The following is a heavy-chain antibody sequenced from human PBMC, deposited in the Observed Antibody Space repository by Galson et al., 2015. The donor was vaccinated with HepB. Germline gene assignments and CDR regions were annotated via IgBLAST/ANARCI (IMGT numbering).Heavy chain of an antibody. CDR2: ISSSSSYT. CDR1: GFTFSDYY. D-gene: IGHD3-22*01. J-gene: IGHJ4*02. V-gene: IGHV3-11*05. CDR3: ARVADSVVITPFDY. Sequence: SLRLSCAASGFTFSDYYMSWIRQAPGKGLEWVSYISSSSSYTNYADSVKGRFTISRDNAKNSLYLQMNSLRAEDTAVYYCARVADSVVITPFDYWGQGTLVTVSS.